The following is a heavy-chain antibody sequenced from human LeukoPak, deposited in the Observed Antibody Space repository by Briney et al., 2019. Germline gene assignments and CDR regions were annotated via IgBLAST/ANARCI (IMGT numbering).Heavy chain of an antibody. J-gene: IGHJ4*02. V-gene: IGHV3-48*02. CDR3: GRGWGTMVRSEFDY. CDR2: ISSRSSII. CDR1: GHTFSSYY. D-gene: IGHD3-10*01. Sequence: PGGSLRLSRAASGHTFSSYYTNWVRHAPAKGLEWGSSISSRSSIIYYADSVKGRFTISRDNAKNSLFLQMNSLRDEDTGVYYRGRGWGTMVRSEFDYWGQGTLVTVYS.